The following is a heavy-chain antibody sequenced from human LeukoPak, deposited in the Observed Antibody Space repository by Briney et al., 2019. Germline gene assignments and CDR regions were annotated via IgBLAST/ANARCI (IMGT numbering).Heavy chain of an antibody. CDR2: IAYDGSRA. V-gene: IGHV3-33*01. J-gene: IGHJ4*02. Sequence: GGSLRLSCAGSGFTFGGYGMHWFRQTPGKGLEWVAVIAYDGSRAFYADSVKGRFTISGDKAKNSLYLQMNSLRVEDTAVYYCARDTKYAFDNWGQGTLVTVSS. CDR1: GFTFGGYG. CDR3: ARDTKYAFDN. D-gene: IGHD2-2*01.